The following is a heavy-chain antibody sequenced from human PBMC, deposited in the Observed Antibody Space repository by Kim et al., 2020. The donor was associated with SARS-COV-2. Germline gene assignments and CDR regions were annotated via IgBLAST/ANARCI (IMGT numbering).Heavy chain of an antibody. V-gene: IGHV3-21*01. J-gene: IGHJ5*02. CDR1: GFTFSSYS. CDR2: ISSSSYI. D-gene: IGHD6-19*01. Sequence: GGSLRLSCAASGFTFSSYSMNWVRQARGKGLEWVSSISSSSYISYADSVKGRFTISRDNAKNSLYLQMNSLRAEDTAVYYCASLVAVAGTGGHWFDPWGQGTLITVSS. CDR3: ASLVAVAGTGGHWFDP.